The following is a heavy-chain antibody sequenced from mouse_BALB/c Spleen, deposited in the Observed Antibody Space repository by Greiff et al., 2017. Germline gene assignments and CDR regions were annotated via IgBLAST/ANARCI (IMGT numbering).Heavy chain of an antibody. CDR2: IYPGDGDT. Sequence: VQLQQSGPELVKPGASVKISCKASGYAFSSSWMNWVKQRPGQGLEWIGRIYPGDGDTNYNGKFKGKATLTADKSSSTAYMQLSSLTSVDSAVYFCARSLGLQGYAMDYWGQGTSVTVSS. J-gene: IGHJ4*01. V-gene: IGHV1-82*01. CDR1: GYAFSSSW. CDR3: ARSLGLQGYAMDY. D-gene: IGHD3-1*01.